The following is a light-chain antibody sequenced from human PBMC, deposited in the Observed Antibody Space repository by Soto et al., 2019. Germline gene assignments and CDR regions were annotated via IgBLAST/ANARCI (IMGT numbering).Light chain of an antibody. V-gene: IGKV3-15*01. Sequence: EIVMTQSPATLSVSPGERATLSCRASQSVSSNLAWYQQKPGQAPRLLIYGASTRATGIPARFSGSGSGTVFALTISRLQSEDFAVYYCQQYNNWPPLTFGQGTRLEIK. J-gene: IGKJ5*01. CDR2: GAS. CDR3: QQYNNWPPLT. CDR1: QSVSSN.